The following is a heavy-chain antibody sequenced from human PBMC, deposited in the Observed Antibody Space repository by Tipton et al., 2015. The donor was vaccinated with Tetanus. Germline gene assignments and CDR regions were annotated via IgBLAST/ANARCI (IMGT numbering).Heavy chain of an antibody. CDR2: ISWNSGSR. CDR1: GFTFDDYA. V-gene: IGHV3-9*01. Sequence: SLRLSCAASGFTFDDYAMHWVRQAPGKGLEWVSGISWNSGSRGYADSVKGRFTLSRDNAKNSLYLQMNSLRAEDTALYYCAKDISSYYYDSSGYYSYYFDYWGQGTLVTVSS. J-gene: IGHJ4*02. CDR3: AKDISSYYYDSSGYYSYYFDY. D-gene: IGHD3-22*01.